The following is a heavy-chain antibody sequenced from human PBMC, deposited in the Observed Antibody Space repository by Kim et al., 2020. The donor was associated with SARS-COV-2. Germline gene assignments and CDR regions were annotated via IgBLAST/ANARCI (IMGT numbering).Heavy chain of an antibody. Sequence: DGSTPTSPDSVTGRFTISRDNAKNTLYLQMNSLGVEDTAVYLCAAVTGTVNWGQGTLVIVSS. J-gene: IGHJ4*02. CDR3: AAVTGTVN. V-gene: IGHV3-74*01. D-gene: IGHD6-19*01. CDR2: DGSTP.